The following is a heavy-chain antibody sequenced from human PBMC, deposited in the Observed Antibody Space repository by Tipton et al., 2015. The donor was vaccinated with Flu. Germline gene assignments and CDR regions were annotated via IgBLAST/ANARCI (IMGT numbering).Heavy chain of an antibody. Sequence: TLSLTCTVSGDSVSPYFWSWIRQPPGKGLEWIGSIYYSGSTNYSPSLKSRVTMSVDTSKNQFSLSLSSVTAADTAVYYCARGSGSGTFVIFDYWGQGTLVAVSS. CDR3: ARGSGSGTFVIFDY. V-gene: IGHV4-59*02. D-gene: IGHD3-10*01. CDR1: GDSVSPYF. J-gene: IGHJ4*02. CDR2: IYYSGST.